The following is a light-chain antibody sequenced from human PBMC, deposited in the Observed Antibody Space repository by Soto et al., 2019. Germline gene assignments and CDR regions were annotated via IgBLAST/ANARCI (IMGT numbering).Light chain of an antibody. CDR2: DAS. Sequence: DIQMTQSPSTLSASVGDRVTITCRASQSISSWLAWYQQKPGKAPKLMIYDASSLQSVVPATFSGSGSGTEFTLTISSLQPDDFATYYFQQYNSYPCTFGQGTKVEIK. CDR3: QQYNSYPCT. J-gene: IGKJ1*01. CDR1: QSISSW. V-gene: IGKV1-5*01.